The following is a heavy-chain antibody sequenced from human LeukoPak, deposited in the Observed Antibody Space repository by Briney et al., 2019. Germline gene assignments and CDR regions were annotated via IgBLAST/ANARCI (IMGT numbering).Heavy chain of an antibody. J-gene: IGHJ4*02. Sequence: SVKVSCKASGGTFSSDAISWVRQAPGQGLEWMGGIIPIFGTTHYTQRFQGRVTITADESTSTAYMELSSLRSEDTAMYYCARVHLPRPYGYDYWGQGTLVTVSS. CDR1: GGTFSSDA. D-gene: IGHD5-18*01. V-gene: IGHV1-69*13. CDR2: IIPIFGTT. CDR3: ARVHLPRPYGYDY.